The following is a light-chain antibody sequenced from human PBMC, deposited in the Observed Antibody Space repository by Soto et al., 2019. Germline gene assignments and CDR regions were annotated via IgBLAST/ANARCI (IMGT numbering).Light chain of an antibody. CDR2: GAS. CDR1: QSVSSSY. CDR3: QQYGSSQT. J-gene: IGKJ1*01. Sequence: EIVLTQSPGTLSLSPGERATISCRASQSVSSSYLAWYQQKPGQAPRLLIYGASSRATGIPDRFSGSGSGTDFTLTISRLEPEDFAVYHCQQYGSSQTFGQGTKVDIK. V-gene: IGKV3-20*01.